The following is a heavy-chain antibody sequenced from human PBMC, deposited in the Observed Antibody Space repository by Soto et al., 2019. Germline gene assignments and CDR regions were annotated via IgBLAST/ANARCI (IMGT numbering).Heavy chain of an antibody. J-gene: IGHJ6*02. CDR2: ISSSGSTI. V-gene: IGHV3-48*03. CDR1: GFTFSTYW. D-gene: IGHD3-22*01. Sequence: GGSLRLSCAASGFTFSTYWMHWIRQVPGKGLEWVSRISSSGSTIYYADSVKGRFTISRDNAKNSLYLQMNSLRAEDTAVYYCARTNYYDSSGPPHYYYGMDVWGQGTTVTVSS. CDR3: ARTNYYDSSGPPHYYYGMDV.